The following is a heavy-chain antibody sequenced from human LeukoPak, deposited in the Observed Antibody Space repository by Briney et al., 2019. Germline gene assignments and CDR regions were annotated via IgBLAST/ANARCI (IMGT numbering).Heavy chain of an antibody. Sequence: GGSLRLSCAASGFTVSSNYMSWVRQAPGKGLEWVSVIYSGGSTYYADSVKGRFTISRDNSKNTLYLQMNSLRAEDTAVYYCARSTGPLSGWYYYYGMDVWGQGTTVTVSS. D-gene: IGHD6-19*01. CDR1: GFTVSSNY. CDR3: ARSTGPLSGWYYYYGMDV. J-gene: IGHJ6*02. CDR2: IYSGGST. V-gene: IGHV3-53*01.